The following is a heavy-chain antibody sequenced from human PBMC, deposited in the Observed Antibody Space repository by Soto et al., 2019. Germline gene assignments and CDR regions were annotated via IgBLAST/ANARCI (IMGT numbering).Heavy chain of an antibody. D-gene: IGHD3-16*02. V-gene: IGHV4-39*01. CDR3: ARQRGDYIWGSYRPNWFDP. J-gene: IGHJ5*02. CDR1: GGSISSSTYY. Sequence: QLQLQESGPGLVKPSETLSLTCTVSGGSISSSTYYWGWIRQPPGKGLEWIGTIYYSGSTYYNPSLKSRVTISVDTSKTQFSLKLSSVTAADTAVYYCARQRGDYIWGSYRPNWFDPWGQGTLVTVSS. CDR2: IYYSGST.